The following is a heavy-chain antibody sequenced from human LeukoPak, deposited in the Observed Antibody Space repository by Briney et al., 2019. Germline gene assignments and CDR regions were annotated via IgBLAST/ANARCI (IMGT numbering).Heavy chain of an antibody. CDR3: ARDPAYCSGGSCYSDY. CDR1: GFTFDDYG. Sequence: GGSLRLSCAASGFTFDDYGMSWVRQAPGKGLEWVSGINWNGGSTGYADSVKGRFTISRDNAKNSLYLQMSSLRAEDTALYHCARDPAYCSGGSCYSDYWGQGTLVTVSS. V-gene: IGHV3-20*01. J-gene: IGHJ4*02. D-gene: IGHD2-15*01. CDR2: INWNGGST.